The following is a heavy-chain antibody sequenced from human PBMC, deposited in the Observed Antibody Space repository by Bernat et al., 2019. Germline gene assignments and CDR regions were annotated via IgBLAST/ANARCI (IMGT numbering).Heavy chain of an antibody. Sequence: EVQLVESGGGLVKPGGSLRLSCAASGFTFSNAWMNWVRQAPGKGLEWVGRIKSKTDGGTTDYAAPVKGRFTISRDDSKNTLYLQMNSLRTKDTAMYHCTTDTNYYDSIGYYREDYWGQGTLVTVSS. CDR1: GFTFSNAW. D-gene: IGHD3-22*01. V-gene: IGHV3-15*07. CDR2: IKSKTDGGTT. J-gene: IGHJ4*02. CDR3: TTDTNYYDSIGYYREDY.